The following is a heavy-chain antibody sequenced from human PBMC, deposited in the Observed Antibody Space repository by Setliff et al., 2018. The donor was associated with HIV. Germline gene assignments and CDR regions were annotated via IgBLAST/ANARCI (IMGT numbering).Heavy chain of an antibody. CDR1: GYTFTSCF. D-gene: IGHD6-13*01. CDR3: VKEYHTTATDTRVANYFDY. J-gene: IGHJ4*02. Sequence: GASVKVSCKASGYTFTSCFMHWVRQAPGQGLEYMGIINPSDGTTDYTQKFQDRVTMTSDTSTSTVYMELRSLRSEDTAICYCVKEYHTTATDTRVANYFDYWGQGTLGTVSS. V-gene: IGHV1-46*01. CDR2: INPSDGTT.